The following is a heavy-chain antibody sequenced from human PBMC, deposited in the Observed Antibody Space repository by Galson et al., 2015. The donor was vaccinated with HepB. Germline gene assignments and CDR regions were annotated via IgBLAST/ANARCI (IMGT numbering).Heavy chain of an antibody. CDR2: IWYDGSER. Sequence: SLRLSCAASGYTFSHNGMHWVRQAPGKGLEWVAVIWYDGSERYYADSVRGRFTISRDNSKNTLYLQTNSLRVEDTGVYYCARLQSKYMDVWGKGTTVIVSS. CDR1: GYTFSHNG. CDR3: ARLQSKYMDV. V-gene: IGHV3-33*01. J-gene: IGHJ6*04. D-gene: IGHD4-11*01.